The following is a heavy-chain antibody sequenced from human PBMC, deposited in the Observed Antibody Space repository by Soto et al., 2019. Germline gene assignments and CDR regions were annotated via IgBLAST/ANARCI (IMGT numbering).Heavy chain of an antibody. CDR2: IDTSGNT. J-gene: IGHJ6*02. CDR3: ASYSNNWFPTEGMDG. V-gene: IGHV4-4*07. Sequence: PSETLSLTCTVSVDSITTYYWSWIRQPAGKGLEWLGRIDTSGNTNYNPSLKSRVTMSVATSKKQFSLKLTSVTAADTAVYYCASYSNNWFPTEGMDGRCQGPTVSV. D-gene: IGHD6-13*01. CDR1: VDSITTYY.